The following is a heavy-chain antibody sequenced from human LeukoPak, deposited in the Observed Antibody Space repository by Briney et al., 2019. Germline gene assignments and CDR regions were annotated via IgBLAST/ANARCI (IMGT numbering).Heavy chain of an antibody. CDR1: GFTFSSYA. D-gene: IGHD5-18*01. CDR2: ISYDGSNK. J-gene: IGHJ4*02. Sequence: PRGSLRLSCAASGFTFSSYAMHWVRQAPGKGLEWVAVISYDGSNKYYADSVKGRFTISRDNSKNMAFLQMNTLRADDTAVYYCAKDATWIQLWLDYWGQGTLVTVSS. V-gene: IGHV3-30-3*01. CDR3: AKDATWIQLWLDY.